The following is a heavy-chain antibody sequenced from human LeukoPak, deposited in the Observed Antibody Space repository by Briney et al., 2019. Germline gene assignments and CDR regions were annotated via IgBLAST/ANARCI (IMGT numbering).Heavy chain of an antibody. CDR3: ARIVQSKRVFPY. J-gene: IGHJ4*02. CDR1: GYTFTGYY. Sequence: ASVSLSCKTSGYTFTGYYMHWVRQAPGQGLEWMGWINPNSGGTNYAQKFQGRVTMTSDTSISRAYMELSRLTSDDTAVYYCARIVQSKRVFPYWGQGTPVTVYS. V-gene: IGHV1-2*02. D-gene: IGHD6-13*01. CDR2: INPNSGGT.